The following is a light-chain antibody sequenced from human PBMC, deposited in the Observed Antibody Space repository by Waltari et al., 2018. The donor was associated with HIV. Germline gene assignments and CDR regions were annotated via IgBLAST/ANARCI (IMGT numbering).Light chain of an antibody. CDR3: RIRHNSVWV. CDR2: YKSDSDK. J-gene: IGLJ3*02. V-gene: IGLV5-45*02. CDR1: RGINVATYR. Sequence: QAVLTQPSSLSASPGASASLTCTFVRGINVATYRLYCYLPTPGSPPPYPLRYKSDSDKQQGSGVSSRFSASKATTAKAGMLLISRLQSEDEADYYGRIRHNSVWVFGGGTKLTVL.